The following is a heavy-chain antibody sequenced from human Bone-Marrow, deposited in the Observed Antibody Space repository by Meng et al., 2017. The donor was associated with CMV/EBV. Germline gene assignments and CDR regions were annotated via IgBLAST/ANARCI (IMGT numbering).Heavy chain of an antibody. CDR2: IKQDGSEK. Sequence: GESLKISCAASGFTFSSYWMSWVRQAPGKGLEWVANIKQDGSEKYYVDSVKGRFTISRDNAKNSLYLQMNSLRAEDTAVYYCARSSGYYYTDYWGQGTLVTASS. CDR3: ARSSGYYYTDY. D-gene: IGHD3-3*01. CDR1: GFTFSSYW. J-gene: IGHJ4*02. V-gene: IGHV3-7*01.